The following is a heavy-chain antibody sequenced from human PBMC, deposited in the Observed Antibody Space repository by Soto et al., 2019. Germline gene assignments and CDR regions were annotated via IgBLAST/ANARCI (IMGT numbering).Heavy chain of an antibody. CDR1: GYTFTTFG. J-gene: IGHJ4*02. V-gene: IGHV1-18*01. Sequence: ASVKVSCKASGYTFTTFGISWVRQAPGQGLEWMGWIDPKNGNTKDAQKFQGRVTMTTDTSTSTAYMELRGLRSDDTAVYFCAKEYCDTSRCFLPDYWGQGALVTVSS. CDR2: IDPKNGNT. D-gene: IGHD2-2*01. CDR3: AKEYCDTSRCFLPDY.